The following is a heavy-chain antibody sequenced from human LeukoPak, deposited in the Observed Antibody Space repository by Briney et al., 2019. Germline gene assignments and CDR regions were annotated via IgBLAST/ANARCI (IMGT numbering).Heavy chain of an antibody. Sequence: ASVKVSCKASGYTFTGYYMHWVRQAPGQGLEWMGWINPNSGGTNYAQKFQGRVTMTRDTSISTAYMELSRLRSGDTAVYYCARWRPNTVTTWGVGFDPWGQGTLVTVSS. CDR2: INPNSGGT. D-gene: IGHD4-17*01. V-gene: IGHV1-2*02. CDR1: GYTFTGYY. CDR3: ARWRPNTVTTWGVGFDP. J-gene: IGHJ5*02.